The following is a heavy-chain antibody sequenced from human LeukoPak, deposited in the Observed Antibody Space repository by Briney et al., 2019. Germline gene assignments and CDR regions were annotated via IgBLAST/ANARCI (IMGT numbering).Heavy chain of an antibody. J-gene: IGHJ5*02. V-gene: IGHV4-34*01. Sequence: SETLSLTCAVYGESFSGYYWSWIRQPPGKGLEWIGEINHSGSTNYNPSLKSRVTISVDTSKNQFSLKLSSVTAADTAVYYCAREAAVAGIELGFDPWGQGTLVTVSS. CDR2: INHSGST. CDR3: AREAAVAGIELGFDP. D-gene: IGHD6-19*01. CDR1: GESFSGYY.